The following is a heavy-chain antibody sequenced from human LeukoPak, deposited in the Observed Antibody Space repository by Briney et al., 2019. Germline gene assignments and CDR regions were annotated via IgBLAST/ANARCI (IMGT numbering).Heavy chain of an antibody. CDR3: GGGSGSYGDAFDI. J-gene: IGHJ3*02. D-gene: IGHD3-10*01. CDR1: GGTFSSYA. CDR2: IIPIFGTA. Sequence: GSSVKVSCKASGGTFSSYAISWVRQAPGQGLEWMGRIIPIFGTADYAQKFQGRVTITTDESTSTAYMELSSLRSEDTAVYYCGGGSGSYGDAFDIWGQGTMVTVSS. V-gene: IGHV1-69*05.